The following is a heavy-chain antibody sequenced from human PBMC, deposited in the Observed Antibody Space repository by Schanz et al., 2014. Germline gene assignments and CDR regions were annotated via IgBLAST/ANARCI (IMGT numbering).Heavy chain of an antibody. Sequence: QVQLVQSGAEVKKPGASVKVSCKASGYTFIGHHMHWVRQAPGQGPEWMGWISDYNADTKYAQKVQGRVTMTTDTSTSTAYMELRSLRSDDTAVYYCAGATYSSSWYGGSEDLQHWGQGTLVTVSS. CDR3: AGATYSSSWYGGSEDLQH. CDR1: GYTFIGHH. D-gene: IGHD6-13*01. J-gene: IGHJ1*01. CDR2: ISDYNADT. V-gene: IGHV1-18*04.